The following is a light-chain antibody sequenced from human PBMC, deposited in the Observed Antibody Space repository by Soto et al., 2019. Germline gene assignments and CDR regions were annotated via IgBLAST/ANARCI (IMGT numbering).Light chain of an antibody. CDR1: SNDVGGYDY. Sequence: QSVLTQPASVSASPGQSITISCTGTSNDVGGYDYVSWYQQHPDKAPKLMIYDVSNRPSGVSSRFSGSKSGNTASLTISGLQAEDEADYYCSSYTTANTLNYVFGTGTKVT. J-gene: IGLJ1*01. CDR3: SSYTTANTLNYV. CDR2: DVS. V-gene: IGLV2-14*03.